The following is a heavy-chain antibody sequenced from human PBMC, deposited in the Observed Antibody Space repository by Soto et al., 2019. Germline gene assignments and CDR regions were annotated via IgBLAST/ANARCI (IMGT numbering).Heavy chain of an antibody. CDR3: PKADCCNSGCRRVDY. D-gene: IGHD3-22*01. Sequence: GGSLRLSCTGSGFTFSNYAMTWVRQAPGKGLEWVSTMSGSGDSTNYADSVKGRFTISRDNSKDTLYLHMNSLRADDTAIYYCPKADCCNSGCRRVDYWGRGPLFTVSS. CDR1: GFTFSNYA. CDR2: MSGSGDST. J-gene: IGHJ4*02. V-gene: IGHV3-23*01.